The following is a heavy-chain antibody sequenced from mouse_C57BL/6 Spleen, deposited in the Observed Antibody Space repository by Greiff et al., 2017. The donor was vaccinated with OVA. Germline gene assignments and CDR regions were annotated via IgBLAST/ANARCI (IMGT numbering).Heavy chain of an antibody. D-gene: IGHD2-10*01. Sequence: QVQLQQSGAELVKPGASVKISCKASGYAFSSYWMNWVKQRPGKGLEWIGQIYPGDGDTNYNGKFKSKATLTVDKSSSTAYMQLSSLTSEDSAVYYCASYYGNYSAWFAYWGQGTLVTVSA. CDR3: ASYYGNYSAWFAY. CDR2: IYPGDGDT. CDR1: GYAFSSYW. V-gene: IGHV1-80*01. J-gene: IGHJ3*01.